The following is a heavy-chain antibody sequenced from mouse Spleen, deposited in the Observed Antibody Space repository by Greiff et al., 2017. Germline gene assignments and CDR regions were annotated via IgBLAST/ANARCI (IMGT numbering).Heavy chain of an antibody. Sequence: VQLQQPGAELVRPGASVTLSCKASGYTFTDYEMHWVKQTPVHGLEWIGAIDPETGGTAYNQKFKGKAILTADKSSSTAYMELRSLTSEDSAVYYCTRWSYYPDYWGQGTTLTVSS. CDR1: GYTFTDYE. D-gene: IGHD2-12*01. CDR3: TRWSYYPDY. CDR2: IDPETGGT. J-gene: IGHJ2*01. V-gene: IGHV1-15*01.